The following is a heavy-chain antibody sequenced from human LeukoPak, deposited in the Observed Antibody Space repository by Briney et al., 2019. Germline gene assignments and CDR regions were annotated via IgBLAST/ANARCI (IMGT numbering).Heavy chain of an antibody. D-gene: IGHD1-26*01. CDR2: INHSGST. Sequence: PSETLSLTCAVYGGSFSGYYWSWIRQPPGKGLEWIGEINHSGSTNYNPSLKSRVTISVDTSKNQFSLKLSSVTAADTAVYYCARLEGATTVYYWGQGTLVTVSS. CDR1: GGSFSGYY. CDR3: ARLEGATTVYY. J-gene: IGHJ4*02. V-gene: IGHV4-34*01.